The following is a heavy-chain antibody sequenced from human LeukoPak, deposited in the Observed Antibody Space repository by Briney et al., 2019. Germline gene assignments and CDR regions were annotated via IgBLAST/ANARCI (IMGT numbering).Heavy chain of an antibody. Sequence: SETLSLTCTVSGGSISSYYWSWIRQPPGKGLEWIGRIYTSGSTTYNPSLKSRVTMSVDTSKSQFSLNLMSVTAADTAVYYCTRDTGTTGEVKFDPWDQGTLVTVSS. CDR1: GGSISSYY. CDR3: TRDTGTTGEVKFDP. J-gene: IGHJ5*02. D-gene: IGHD4-17*01. CDR2: IYTSGST. V-gene: IGHV4-4*07.